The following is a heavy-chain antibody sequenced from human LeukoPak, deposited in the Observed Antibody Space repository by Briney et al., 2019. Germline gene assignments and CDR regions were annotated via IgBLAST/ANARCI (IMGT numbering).Heavy chain of an antibody. Sequence: GGSLRLSCAASGFTFSDYYMSWIRPAPGKGLEWVSYISSSGSTIYYADSVKGRFTISRDNAKNSLYLQMNSLRAEDTAVYYCARDSDYYDIYNWFDPWGQGTLVTVSS. D-gene: IGHD3-22*01. CDR1: GFTFSDYY. CDR3: ARDSDYYDIYNWFDP. CDR2: ISSSGSTI. V-gene: IGHV3-11*01. J-gene: IGHJ5*02.